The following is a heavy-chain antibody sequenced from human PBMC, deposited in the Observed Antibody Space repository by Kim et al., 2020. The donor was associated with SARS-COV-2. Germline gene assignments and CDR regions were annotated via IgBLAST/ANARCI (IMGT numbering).Heavy chain of an antibody. V-gene: IGHV5-10-1*01. J-gene: IGHJ4*02. D-gene: IGHD3-10*01. Sequence: GESLKISCKGSGYSFTSYWISWVRQMPGKGLEWMGRIDPSDSYTNYSPSFQGHVTISVDKSISTAYLQWSSLKASDTAMYYCARLGIWFGELGGFDYWGQGTLVTVSS. CDR1: GYSFTSYW. CDR3: ARLGIWFGELGGFDY. CDR2: IDPSDSYT.